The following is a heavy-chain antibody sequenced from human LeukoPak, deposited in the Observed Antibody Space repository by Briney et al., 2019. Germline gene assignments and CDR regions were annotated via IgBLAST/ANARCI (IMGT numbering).Heavy chain of an antibody. D-gene: IGHD3-10*01. CDR3: GRAADSGSYYNSGFDY. J-gene: IGHJ4*02. CDR2: ISAYNGNT. Sequence: ASVKVSCKASGYTFTGYGISWVRQAPGQGLEWMGWISAYNGNTNYAQKLQGRVTMTTDTSTSTAYMELRSLRSDDTAVYYCGRAADSGSYYNSGFDYWGQGTLVTVSS. V-gene: IGHV1-18*01. CDR1: GYTFTGYG.